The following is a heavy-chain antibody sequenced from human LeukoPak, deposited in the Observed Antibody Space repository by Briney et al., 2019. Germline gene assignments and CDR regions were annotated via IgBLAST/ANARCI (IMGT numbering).Heavy chain of an antibody. D-gene: IGHD3-22*01. J-gene: IGHJ4*02. V-gene: IGHV3-48*04. CDR2: IGISSGNT. Sequence: GGSLRLSCAAPGFTFNDYSMNWVRQAPGKGQEWISYIGISSGNTKYADSVKGRFTITGDNAKNSLYLQMNSLRVEDTAVYYCARDYNYAFDNWGQGTLVTVSS. CDR3: ARDYNYAFDN. CDR1: GFTFNDYS.